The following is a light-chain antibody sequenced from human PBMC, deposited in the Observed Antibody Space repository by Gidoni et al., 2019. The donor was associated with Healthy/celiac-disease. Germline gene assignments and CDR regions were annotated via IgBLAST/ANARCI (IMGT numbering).Light chain of an antibody. Sequence: ELVITPPPATLSVSLGDRATLPCRVSQSISSNLAWYQQKPGQAPKLLIYGASTRATGVPARFSGSGSGTEFTLTISSLQSEDFAIYYCQQCNSWPLAFGQGTKLEIK. J-gene: IGKJ2*01. CDR1: QSISSN. CDR3: QQCNSWPLA. CDR2: GAS. V-gene: IGKV3-15*01.